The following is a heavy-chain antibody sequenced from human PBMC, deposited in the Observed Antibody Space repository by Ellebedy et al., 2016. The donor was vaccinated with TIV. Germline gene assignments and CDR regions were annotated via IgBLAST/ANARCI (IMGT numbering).Heavy chain of an antibody. J-gene: IGHJ4*02. Sequence: AASVKVSCKASGYTFTGQYLHWVRQAPGQGLEWMAWINPNDAGTNYAQKFQGRVTVTRDTSINTAYMDLSRLTYDDTAVYYCARGWGSPNYFDYWGQGTLVTVSS. CDR3: ARGWGSPNYFDY. V-gene: IGHV1-2*02. D-gene: IGHD7-27*01. CDR2: INPNDAGT. CDR1: GYTFTGQY.